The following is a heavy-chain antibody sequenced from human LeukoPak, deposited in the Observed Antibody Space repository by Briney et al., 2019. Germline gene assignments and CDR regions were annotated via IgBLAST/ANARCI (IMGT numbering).Heavy chain of an antibody. Sequence: PSETLSLTCTVSGGSITSYYWSWMRQPPGKGLEWIGYIYYSGTTNYNPSLKSRVTTSVDTSKNQFSLSLSSVTDADTAVYYCARVLGYCTNGVCQGRFDLWGQGTLVTVAS. CDR1: GGSITSYY. V-gene: IGHV4-59*01. CDR3: ARVLGYCTNGVCQGRFDL. CDR2: IYYSGTT. J-gene: IGHJ5*02. D-gene: IGHD2-8*01.